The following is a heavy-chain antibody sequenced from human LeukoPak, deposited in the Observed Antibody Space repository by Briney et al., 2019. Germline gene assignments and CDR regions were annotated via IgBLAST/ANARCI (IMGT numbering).Heavy chain of an antibody. J-gene: IGHJ2*01. V-gene: IGHV1-18*01. Sequence: ASVKVSCKASGYTFTSYGISWVRQAPGQGLEWMGWISAYNGNTNYAQKFQGRVTMTRDTSIVTAYMELSSLTSDDTGVYYCGVHWGSGYYFDLWGRGILVTVSS. D-gene: IGHD7-27*01. CDR1: GYTFTSYG. CDR2: ISAYNGNT. CDR3: GVHWGSGYYFDL.